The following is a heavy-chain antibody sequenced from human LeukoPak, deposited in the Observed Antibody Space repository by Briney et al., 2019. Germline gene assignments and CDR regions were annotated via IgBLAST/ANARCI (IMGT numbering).Heavy chain of an antibody. CDR3: AREPRITMVQGAFDI. D-gene: IGHD3-10*01. CDR1: GFTFSDYY. Sequence: GGSLRLSCATSGFTFSDYYMSWIRQAPGKGLEWVSYISSSGSTIYYADSVKGRFTISRDNAKNSLYLQMNSLRAEDTAVYYCAREPRITMVQGAFDIWGQGTMVTVSS. J-gene: IGHJ3*02. CDR2: ISSSGSTI. V-gene: IGHV3-11*01.